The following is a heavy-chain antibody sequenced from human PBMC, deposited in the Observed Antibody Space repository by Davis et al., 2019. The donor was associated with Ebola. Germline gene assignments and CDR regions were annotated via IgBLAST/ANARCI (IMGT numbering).Heavy chain of an antibody. J-gene: IGHJ6*04. D-gene: IGHD5-12*01. CDR2: MNPNRGNT. CDR3: ARGYSGYAGPYYYYGMDV. CDR1: GYTFTSYH. Sequence: ASVKVSCKASGYTFTSYHINWVRQATGQGLEWMGWMNPNRGNTGYAQKFQGRVTMTRNTSISIAYMELSRLRSEDTAVYYCARGYSGYAGPYYYYGMDVWGKGTTVTVSS. V-gene: IGHV1-8*01.